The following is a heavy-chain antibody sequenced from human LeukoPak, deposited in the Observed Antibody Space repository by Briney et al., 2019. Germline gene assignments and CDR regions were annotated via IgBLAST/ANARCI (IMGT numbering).Heavy chain of an antibody. CDR1: GFTFSSYA. CDR2: ISGSGGST. J-gene: IGHJ6*02. CDR3: AKYSGSYYPYYYYGMDV. Sequence: GGSLRLSCAASGFTFSSYAMSWVRQAPGKGLEWVSAISGSGGSTYYADSVKGRFTISRDNSKNTLYLQMNSLRAEDMAVYYCAKYSGSYYPYYYYGMDVWGQGTTVTVSS. D-gene: IGHD1-26*01. V-gene: IGHV3-23*01.